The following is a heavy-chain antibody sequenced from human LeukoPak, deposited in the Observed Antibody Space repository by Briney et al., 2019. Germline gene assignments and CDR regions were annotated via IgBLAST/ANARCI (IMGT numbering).Heavy chain of an antibody. D-gene: IGHD3-10*01. V-gene: IGHV3-23*01. J-gene: IGHJ1*01. CDR2: ISGSGGST. CDR3: ARDAHPYYYREEYFPL. CDR1: GFTFSNYG. Sequence: PGGSLRLSCAASGFTFSNYGMSWVRQAPGKGLEWVSAISGSGGSTYYADSVKGRFTISRDNSKNSLYLQMNSLRAEDTAVYYCARDAHPYYYREEYFPLWGQGTLVTVSS.